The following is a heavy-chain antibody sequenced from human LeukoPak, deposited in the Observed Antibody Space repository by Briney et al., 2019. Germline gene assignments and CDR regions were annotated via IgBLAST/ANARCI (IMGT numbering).Heavy chain of an antibody. CDR2: ISSNGGST. CDR3: VKDAQITLYSFDY. J-gene: IGHJ4*02. CDR1: GFTFSSYA. D-gene: IGHD3-10*02. V-gene: IGHV3-64D*09. Sequence: GGSLRLSCSASGFTFSSYAMHWVRQAPGKGLEYVSAISSNGGSTYYADSVKGRFTISRDNSKNTLYLQVSSLRPEDTAVYFCVKDAQITLYSFDYWGQGTLVTVSS.